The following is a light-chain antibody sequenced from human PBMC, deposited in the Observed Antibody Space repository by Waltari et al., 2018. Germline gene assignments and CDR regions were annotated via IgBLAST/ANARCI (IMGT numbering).Light chain of an antibody. CDR3: QQYNSYSYT. Sequence: PSTLSASVGDRVTITCRASQSISSWLAWYQQKPGKGPKLLIYDASSLESGVPSRFSGSGSGTEFTLTISSLQPDDLATYYCQQYNSYSYTFGQGTKLEIK. J-gene: IGKJ2*01. V-gene: IGKV1-5*01. CDR2: DAS. CDR1: QSISSW.